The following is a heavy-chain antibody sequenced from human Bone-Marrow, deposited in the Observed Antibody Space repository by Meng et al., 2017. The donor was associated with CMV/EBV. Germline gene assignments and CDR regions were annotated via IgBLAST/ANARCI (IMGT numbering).Heavy chain of an antibody. Sequence: SVKVSRKASGVTISSYAISWVRQAPGQGLGWMGGISAIFGTANYAQKFQGRVTITTDESTSTAYMELSRLVSDDTAVYYCAPMYLRSDELDYWGQGTLVTVSS. CDR1: GVTISSYA. D-gene: IGHD3-10*02. CDR3: APMYLRSDELDY. CDR2: ISAIFGTA. J-gene: IGHJ4*02. V-gene: IGHV1-69*05.